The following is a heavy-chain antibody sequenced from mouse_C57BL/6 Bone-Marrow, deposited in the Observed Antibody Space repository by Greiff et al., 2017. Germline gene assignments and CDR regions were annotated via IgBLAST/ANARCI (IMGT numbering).Heavy chain of an antibody. D-gene: IGHD1-1*01. CDR2: ISSGGDYI. CDR1: GFTFSSYA. CDR3: TRVGAYGSGPFAY. J-gene: IGHJ3*01. Sequence: EVKLQESGAGLVKPGGSLKLSCAASGFTFSSYAMSWVRQTPEKRLEWVAYISSGGDYIYYADTVKGRFTNSRDNARNTLYLQMSSLKSEDTAMYYCTRVGAYGSGPFAYWGQGTLVTVSA. V-gene: IGHV5-9-1*02.